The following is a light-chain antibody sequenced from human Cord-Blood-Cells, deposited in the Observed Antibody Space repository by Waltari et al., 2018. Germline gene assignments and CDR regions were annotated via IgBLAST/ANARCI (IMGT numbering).Light chain of an antibody. V-gene: IGLV2-23*01. J-gene: IGLJ2*01. CDR2: EGS. CDR3: CSYAGSSTLV. Sequence: QSALTQPASVSGSPGQSITISCTGTSRDLGRYNLVSWYQQHPGKAPKLMIYEGSKRPSGVSNRFSGSKSGNTASLTISGLQAEDEADYYCCSYAGSSTLVFGGGTKLTVL. CDR1: SRDLGRYNL.